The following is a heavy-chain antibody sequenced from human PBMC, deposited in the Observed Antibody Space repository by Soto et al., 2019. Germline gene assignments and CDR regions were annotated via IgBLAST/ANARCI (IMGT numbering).Heavy chain of an antibody. D-gene: IGHD4-17*01. CDR3: ARAVTYITTVTTYVFDY. V-gene: IGHV4-31*03. Sequence: QVQLQESGPELVKPSQTLSLTCTVSGGSISSGGYYWSWIRQHPGKGLEWIGYIYYSGSTYYNPSLKSRVTISVDTSKNQFSLKLSSVTAADTAVYYCARAVTYITTVTTYVFDYWGQGTLVTVSS. CDR2: IYYSGST. J-gene: IGHJ4*02. CDR1: GGSISSGGYY.